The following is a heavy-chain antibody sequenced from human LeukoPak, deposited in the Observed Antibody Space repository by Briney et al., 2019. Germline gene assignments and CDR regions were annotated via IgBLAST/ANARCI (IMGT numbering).Heavy chain of an antibody. V-gene: IGHV3-21*01. CDR1: GFTFSSYS. CDR3: ARDRSGPNVQRYYYGMDV. CDR2: ISSSSSYI. D-gene: IGHD6-25*01. J-gene: IGHJ6*02. Sequence: GGSLRLSCAASGFTFSSYSMTWVRQAPGKGLEWVSSISSSSSYIYYADSVKGRFTISRDNAKNSLYLQMNSLRAEDTAVYYCARDRSGPNVQRYYYGMDVWGQGTTVTVSS.